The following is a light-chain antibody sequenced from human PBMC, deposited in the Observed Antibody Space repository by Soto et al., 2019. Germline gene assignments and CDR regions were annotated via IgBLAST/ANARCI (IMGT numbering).Light chain of an antibody. CDR1: QSISSW. V-gene: IGKV1-5*01. CDR2: DAS. CDR3: QQYNSYSPGLWT. J-gene: IGKJ1*01. Sequence: DIQMTQSPSTLSASVGDRVTITCRASQSISSWLAWYQQKPGKAPKLLIYDASSLESGAPSRFSGSGSGTEFTLTISSLQPDDFATYYCQQYNSYSPGLWTFGQGTKVEIK.